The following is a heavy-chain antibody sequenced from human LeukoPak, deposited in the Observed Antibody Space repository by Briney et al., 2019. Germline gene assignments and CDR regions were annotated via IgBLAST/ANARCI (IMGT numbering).Heavy chain of an antibody. D-gene: IGHD6-13*01. CDR1: GFTFSAYG. CDR3: AKDPSTLTSADDY. Sequence: GGALRLSCAGSGFTFSAYGSSCGRQAPGKGLEGVSTIHPTGANKHYADSMNGRFTISRDNSKNTVYVQMSSLRAEDTAIYYCAKDPSTLTSADDYXXXGXLVTV. CDR2: IHPTGANK. J-gene: IGHJ4*02. V-gene: IGHV3-23*01.